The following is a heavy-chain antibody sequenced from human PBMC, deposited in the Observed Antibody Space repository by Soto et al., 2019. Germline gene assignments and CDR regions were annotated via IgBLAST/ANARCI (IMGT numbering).Heavy chain of an antibody. CDR1: GFTFSSYA. Sequence: LRLSCAASGFTFSSYAVSWVRQAPGKGLEWVSAISGSGGSTYYADSVKGRFTISRDNSKNTLYLQMNSLRAEDTAVYYCAKRQQWLVPGFYFDYWGQGTLVTVSS. V-gene: IGHV3-23*01. CDR3: AKRQQWLVPGFYFDY. D-gene: IGHD6-19*01. J-gene: IGHJ4*02. CDR2: ISGSGGST.